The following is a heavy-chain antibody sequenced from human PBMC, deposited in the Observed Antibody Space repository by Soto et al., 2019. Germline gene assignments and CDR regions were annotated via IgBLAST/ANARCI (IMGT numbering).Heavy chain of an antibody. CDR3: VRAHDRNYAIGFDP. CDR2: ITSSGSYT. Sequence: QVQLVESGGGLVKPGGSLRLSCAASGFTFSDFYMSWIRQAPGKGLECISYITSSGSYTNYADSVKGRFTISRDNAKNSLYLQMNGLRAGDTAVYYCVRAHDRNYAIGFDPWGQGTLVTVSS. CDR1: GFTFSDFY. V-gene: IGHV3-11*06. D-gene: IGHD3-16*01. J-gene: IGHJ5*02.